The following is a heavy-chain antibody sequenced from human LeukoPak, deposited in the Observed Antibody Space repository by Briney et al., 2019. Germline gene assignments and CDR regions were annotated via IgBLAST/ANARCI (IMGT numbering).Heavy chain of an antibody. J-gene: IGHJ4*02. CDR2: INHSGST. Sequence: PSETLSLTCAVYGGSFSGYYWSWIRQPPGKGLEWIGEINHSGSTNYNPSLKSRVTISVDRSKNQFSLKLSSVTAADTAVYYCAREGYSNSPFDYWGQGTLVTVSS. D-gene: IGHD4-11*01. V-gene: IGHV4-34*01. CDR1: GGSFSGYY. CDR3: AREGYSNSPFDY.